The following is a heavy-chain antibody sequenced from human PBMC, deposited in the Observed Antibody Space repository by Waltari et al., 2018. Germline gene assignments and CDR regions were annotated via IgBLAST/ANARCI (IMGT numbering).Heavy chain of an antibody. CDR3: ARAGLGSPSQWLQLFDS. V-gene: IGHV3-53*01. Sequence: EVQLVESGGGLIQPRGSLRLSCEASGFRVSYNYMSWVRQVPGKGLEWVSVIHAGGNTYYGDSVKGRFTISRDISKNTVYLQMNSLTVEDSAMYYCARAGLGSPSQWLQLFDSWGQGTLVTVSS. CDR2: IHAGGNT. D-gene: IGHD5-12*01. CDR1: GFRVSYNY. J-gene: IGHJ4*02.